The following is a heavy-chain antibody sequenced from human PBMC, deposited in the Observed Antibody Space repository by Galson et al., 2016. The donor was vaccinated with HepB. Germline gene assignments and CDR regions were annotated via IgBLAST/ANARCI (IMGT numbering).Heavy chain of an antibody. J-gene: IGHJ4*02. V-gene: IGHV3-23*01. Sequence: SLRLSCAASGFTFSDDAMSWVRQAPGKGLEWVSSISESGIIIHYADSVKGRFTISRDNSKNMLCLQMNSLRAEDTAVYYCAKSVSGLDMAFDYWGQGTLVTVSS. CDR3: AKSVSGLDMAFDY. CDR2: ISESGIII. D-gene: IGHD2-2*03. CDR1: GFTFSDDA.